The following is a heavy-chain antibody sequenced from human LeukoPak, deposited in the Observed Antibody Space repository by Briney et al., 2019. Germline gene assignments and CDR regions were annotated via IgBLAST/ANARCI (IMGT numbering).Heavy chain of an antibody. V-gene: IGHV4-59*01. CDR1: GGSISSYY. J-gene: IGHJ6*03. CDR2: IYNSGST. D-gene: IGHD6-13*01. CDR3: ARGVAAGTFYYYYYMDV. Sequence: SETLSLTCTVSGGSISSYYWSWIRQPPGKGLEWIGYIYNSGSTNYNPSLKSRVTISVDTSKNQFSLKLSSVTAADTAVYYCARGVAAGTFYYYYYMDVWGKGTTVTVSS.